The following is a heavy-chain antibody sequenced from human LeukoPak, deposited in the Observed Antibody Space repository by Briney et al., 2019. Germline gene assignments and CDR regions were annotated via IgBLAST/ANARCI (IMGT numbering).Heavy chain of an antibody. CDR2: ISAYNGNT. CDR3: ARVPPHNIVGAARGIWFDP. D-gene: IGHD1-26*01. Sequence: GASVKVSCKASGYTFTSYGISWVRQAPGQGLEWMGWISAYNGNTNYARKLQGRVTMTTDTSTSTAYMELRSLRSDDTAVYYCARVPPHNIVGAARGIWFDPWGQGTLVTVSS. J-gene: IGHJ5*02. CDR1: GYTFTSYG. V-gene: IGHV1-18*01.